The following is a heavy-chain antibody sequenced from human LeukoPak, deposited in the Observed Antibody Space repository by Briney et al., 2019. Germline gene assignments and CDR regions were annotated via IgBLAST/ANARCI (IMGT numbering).Heavy chain of an antibody. CDR1: GFTFDDYA. V-gene: IGHV3-20*04. CDR3: ARVKGSGYRNSIDY. J-gene: IGHJ4*02. CDR2: INWNGGST. Sequence: GGSLRLSCAASGFTFDDYAMNWVRQAPGMGLEWVSGINWNGGSTYYRDSVKGRFTISRDNAKNSLYLQMNSLRAEDTALYYCARVKGSGYRNSIDYWGQGTLVTVSS. D-gene: IGHD3-3*01.